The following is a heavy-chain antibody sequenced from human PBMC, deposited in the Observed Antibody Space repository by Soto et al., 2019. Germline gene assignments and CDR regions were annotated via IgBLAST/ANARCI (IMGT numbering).Heavy chain of an antibody. Sequence: SETLSLTCAVDGGSVSGYYWNWIRQPPGKGLEWIGEINHSGNTNSNPSLESRVTMSVDTSKIPFSLKVTSVSAADTAVYYCARSELGARRHCDGTSCSNTVTKNGIDVWGQGTTVTVSS. D-gene: IGHD2-2*01. V-gene: IGHV4-34*01. CDR3: ARSELGARRHCDGTSCSNTVTKNGIDV. CDR2: INHSGNT. J-gene: IGHJ6*02. CDR1: GGSVSGYY.